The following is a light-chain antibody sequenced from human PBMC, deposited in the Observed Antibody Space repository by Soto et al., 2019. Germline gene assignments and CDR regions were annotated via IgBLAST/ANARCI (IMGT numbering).Light chain of an antibody. Sequence: EIVLTQSPGTLSLSPGEGATLFCRASQSVSSAYLAWYQQKPGQAHRLLIYGASSRATGIPNRFSGSGSATDFTLTISILDPEDFAFYYWQHYGGSITFGQGTRLEIE. CDR1: QSVSSAY. CDR3: QHYGGSIT. V-gene: IGKV3-20*01. CDR2: GAS. J-gene: IGKJ5*01.